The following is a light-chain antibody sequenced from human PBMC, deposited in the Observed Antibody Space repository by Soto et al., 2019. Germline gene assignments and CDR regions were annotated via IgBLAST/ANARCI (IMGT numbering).Light chain of an antibody. J-gene: IGLJ3*02. CDR1: SSNIGAGYD. Sequence: QPVLTQPPSVSGAPGQRVTISCTGSSSNIGAGYDVHWCQQLPVTAPKLLIYGNSNRPSGVPDRFSGSKSGTSASLAITGLQAEDEADYYCQSYDSSLSVVFGGGTKLTV. CDR2: GNS. CDR3: QSYDSSLSVV. V-gene: IGLV1-40*01.